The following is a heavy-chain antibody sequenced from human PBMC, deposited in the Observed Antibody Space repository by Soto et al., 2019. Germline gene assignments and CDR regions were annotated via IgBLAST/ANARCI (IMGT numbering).Heavy chain of an antibody. V-gene: IGHV4-30-2*01. CDR3: ARGRGITVAGLFDY. CDR2: IYHSGST. CDR1: GGSISSGGFS. Sequence: QLQLQESGSGLVKPSQTLSLTCAVSGGSISSGGFSWSWIRQPPGKGLEWIGYIYHSGSTYYNPSLNSRVTISMDRSKNQFSLNLSSVTAADTAVYYCARGRGITVAGLFDYWGQGTLVTVSS. J-gene: IGHJ4*02. D-gene: IGHD6-19*01.